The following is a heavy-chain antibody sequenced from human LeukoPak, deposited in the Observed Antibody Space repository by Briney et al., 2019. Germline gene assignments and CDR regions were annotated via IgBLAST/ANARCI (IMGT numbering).Heavy chain of an antibody. CDR2: FDPEDGET. Sequence: GASVKVSYKVSGYTLTELSMHWVRQAPGKGLEWMGGFDPEDGETIYAQKFQGRVTMTEDTSTDTAYMELSSLRSEDTAVYYCATSGYSSSWYSNWFDPWGQGTLVTVSS. CDR1: GYTLTELS. J-gene: IGHJ5*02. CDR3: ATSGYSSSWYSNWFDP. V-gene: IGHV1-24*01. D-gene: IGHD6-13*01.